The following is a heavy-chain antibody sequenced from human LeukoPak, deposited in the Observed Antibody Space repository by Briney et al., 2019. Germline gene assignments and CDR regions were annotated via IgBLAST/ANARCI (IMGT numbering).Heavy chain of an antibody. Sequence: GGSLRLTCATSGFTFSTYDMHWVRQAPGKGLEWVAFGRYDGSNKNYADSVQGRFTISRDNSKNTLYLHMTSLRAEDTAVYYCAKRPPGSGLDYWGQGTLVTVSS. CDR2: GRYDGSNK. CDR3: AKRPPGSGLDY. J-gene: IGHJ4*02. V-gene: IGHV3-30*02. CDR1: GFTFSTYD. D-gene: IGHD3-10*01.